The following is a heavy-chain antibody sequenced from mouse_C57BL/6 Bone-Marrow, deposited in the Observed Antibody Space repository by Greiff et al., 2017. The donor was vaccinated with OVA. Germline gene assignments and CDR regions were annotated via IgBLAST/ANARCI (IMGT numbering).Heavy chain of an antibody. CDR2: ISSGSSTI. CDR1: GFTFSDYG. V-gene: IGHV5-17*01. J-gene: IGHJ2*01. CDR3: ASLED. Sequence: EVQLQESGGGLVKPGGSLKLSCAASGFTFSDYGMHWVRQAPEKGLEWVAYISSGSSTIYYADTVKGRFTISRDNAKNTLFLQMTSLRSEDTAMYYCASLEDWGQGTTLTVSS.